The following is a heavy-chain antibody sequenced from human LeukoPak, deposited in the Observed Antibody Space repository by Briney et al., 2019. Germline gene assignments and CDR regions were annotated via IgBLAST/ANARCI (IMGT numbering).Heavy chain of an antibody. CDR1: GFTFNKYA. CDR2: ISYDGNST. D-gene: IGHD1-14*01. J-gene: IGHJ4*02. V-gene: IGHV3-30-3*01. Sequence: GKSLRLSCAASGFTFNKYAIHWVRQAPGKGLEWVSVISYDGNSTYHADSVRGRFTISRDNSKNSLYLQVNSLRPEDTAVYYCARGKTATTSLNYWGQGTLVTVSS. CDR3: ARGKTATTSLNY.